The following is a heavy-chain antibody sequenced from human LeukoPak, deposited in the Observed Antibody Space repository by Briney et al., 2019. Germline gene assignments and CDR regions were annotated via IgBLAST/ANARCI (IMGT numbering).Heavy chain of an antibody. CDR1: GGSFSGYY. D-gene: IGHD1-20*01. CDR3: ATGITRNRLIDY. J-gene: IGHJ4*02. V-gene: IGHV4-34*01. CDR2: INHSGST. Sequence: PSETLSLTCAVYGGSFSGYYWSWIRQPPGKGLEWLGEINHSGSTNYNPSLKSRVTISVDTSKNQFSLKLSSVTAADTAVYYCATGITRNRLIDYWGQGTLVTVSS.